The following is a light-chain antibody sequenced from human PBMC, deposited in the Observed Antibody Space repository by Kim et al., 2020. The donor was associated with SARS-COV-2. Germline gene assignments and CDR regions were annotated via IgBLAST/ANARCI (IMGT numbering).Light chain of an antibody. Sequence: ASVGERVTITCRASQSVSSYLNWYQQKPGKAPNLLIYAASSLQSGVPSRFSGSGSGTDFALTISSLQPEDFATYYCQQGYTTPGSFGQGTKVDIK. J-gene: IGKJ1*01. CDR3: QQGYTTPGS. CDR2: AAS. CDR1: QSVSSY. V-gene: IGKV1-39*01.